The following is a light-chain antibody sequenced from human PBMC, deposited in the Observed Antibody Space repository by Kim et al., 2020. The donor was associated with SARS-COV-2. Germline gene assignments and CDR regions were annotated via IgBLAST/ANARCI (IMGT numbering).Light chain of an antibody. CDR2: GAS. CDR3: QQYNNWPPIT. J-gene: IGKJ5*01. CDR1: QSVSSN. V-gene: IGKV3-15*01. Sequence: SPGERATLSCRASQSVSSNSAWYQQKPAQAPRLLIYGASTRATGIPARFSGSGSGTEFTLTISSLQSEDFAVYYCQQYNNWPPITFGQGTRLEIK.